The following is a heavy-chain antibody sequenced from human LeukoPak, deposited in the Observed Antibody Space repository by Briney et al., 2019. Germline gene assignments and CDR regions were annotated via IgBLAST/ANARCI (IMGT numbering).Heavy chain of an antibody. V-gene: IGHV3-23*01. CDR2: ISGGGGST. D-gene: IGHD3-22*01. Sequence: SGGSLRLSCAASGFTFSSYAMSWVRQAPGKGLEWVSAISGGGGSTYYADSVKGRFTISRDNSKNTLYLQMNSLRAEDTAVYYCAKDIGRITMIVVVIHYFDYWGQGTLVTVSS. CDR1: GFTFSSYA. J-gene: IGHJ4*02. CDR3: AKDIGRITMIVVVIHYFDY.